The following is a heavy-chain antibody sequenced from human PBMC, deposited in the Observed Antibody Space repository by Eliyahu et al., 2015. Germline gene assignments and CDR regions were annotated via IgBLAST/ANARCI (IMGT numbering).Heavy chain of an antibody. J-gene: IGHJ4*02. CDR2: IYHSGST. Sequence: QVQLQESGPGLVKPSXTLSLTCAVSXGSXXSSXWWSWVRQPPGKGLGWVGEIYHSGSTNYNQSLKSRVTISVDKSKNQFSLKLSSVTAADTAVYYCARVWSPGSYKFIDYWGQGTLVTVSS. CDR3: ARVWSPGSYKFIDY. D-gene: IGHD1-26*01. CDR1: XGSXXSSXW. V-gene: IGHV4-4*02.